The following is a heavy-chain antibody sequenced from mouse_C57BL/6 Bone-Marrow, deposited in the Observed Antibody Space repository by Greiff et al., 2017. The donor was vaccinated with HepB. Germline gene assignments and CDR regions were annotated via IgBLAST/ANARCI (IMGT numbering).Heavy chain of an antibody. D-gene: IGHD1-1*01. V-gene: IGHV5-4*03. J-gene: IGHJ2*01. CDR3: ASDPPYYYGSSSYYFDY. CDR1: GFTFSSYA. Sequence: EVKLVESGGGLVKPGGSLKLSCAASGFTFSSYAMSWVRQTPEKRLEWVATISDGGSYTYYPDNVKGRFTISRDNAKNNLYLQMSHLKSEDTAMYYCASDPPYYYGSSSYYFDYWGQGTTLTVSS. CDR2: ISDGGSYT.